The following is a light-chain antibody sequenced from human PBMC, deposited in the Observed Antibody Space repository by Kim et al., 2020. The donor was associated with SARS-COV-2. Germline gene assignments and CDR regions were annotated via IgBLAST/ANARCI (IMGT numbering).Light chain of an antibody. CDR3: QQYKDWPYT. Sequence: SVSPGERVPLSCKSSQNIGNALAWSQQKPGQPPRNLIYGASTRASGVPARFSGSGTGTEFTLTISNLQSEDVAVYFCQQYKDWPYTFGQGTKLEI. J-gene: IGKJ2*01. CDR2: GAS. CDR1: QNIGNA. V-gene: IGKV3-15*01.